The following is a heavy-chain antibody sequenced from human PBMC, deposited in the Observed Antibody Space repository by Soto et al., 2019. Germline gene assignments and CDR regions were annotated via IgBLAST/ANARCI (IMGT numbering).Heavy chain of an antibody. CDR3: VIDWSFAFDN. V-gene: IGHV3-48*01. CDR2: IGSDI. CDR1: GFIFSSFT. Sequence: EVQLVESGGGLAQPGGSLRLSCAASGFIFSSFTMNWVLPAPGKGLEWISYIGSDIYYADSVKGRFTASRDMAKNSLYLSLTSLRAEHSAVYYCVIDWSFAFDNWGPGSRVTVSS. J-gene: IGHJ4*02.